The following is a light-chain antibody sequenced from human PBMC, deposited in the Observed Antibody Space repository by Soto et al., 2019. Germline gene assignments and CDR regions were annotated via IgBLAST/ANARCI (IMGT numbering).Light chain of an antibody. Sequence: DIQMTQSPSSLSASVGDRVTITCQASQDINNFLKWFQQIPGKAPKLLIYDASNLETGVPSSVSGNRSGTDYSFTISSLQPECFTTYYCQQYDDLPVIFGQGKRLEIK. CDR1: QDINNF. J-gene: IGKJ5*01. V-gene: IGKV1-33*01. CDR2: DAS. CDR3: QQYDDLPVI.